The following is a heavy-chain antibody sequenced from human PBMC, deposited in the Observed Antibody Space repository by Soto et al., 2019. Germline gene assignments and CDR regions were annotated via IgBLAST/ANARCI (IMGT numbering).Heavy chain of an antibody. CDR2: IYHSGST. Sequence: SETLSLTCTVSGGSVSSDNHYWNWIRHPPGKGLEWIGYIYHSGSTNYNPSLKSRVTISVDTSKKQFSLNLSSVTAADTAVYYCERRIYYDYSGYPFDYWGQGILVTVSS. J-gene: IGHJ4*02. CDR1: GGSVSSDNHY. D-gene: IGHD3-22*01. V-gene: IGHV4-61*01. CDR3: ERRIYYDYSGYPFDY.